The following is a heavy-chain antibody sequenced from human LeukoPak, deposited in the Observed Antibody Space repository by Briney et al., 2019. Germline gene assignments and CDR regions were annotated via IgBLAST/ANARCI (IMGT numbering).Heavy chain of an antibody. V-gene: IGHV3-7*01. CDR3: ARDLQGYSSGWYRGDY. CDR1: GFTFRTYW. CDR2: IKQDGSEK. D-gene: IGHD6-19*01. Sequence: PGGSLRLSCAAPGFTFRTYWMSWVRQAPGKGLEWVAIIKQDGSEKYYVDSVKGRFTISRDNAKNSLYLQMNSLRAEDTAVYYCARDLQGYSSGWYRGDYWGQGTLVTVSS. J-gene: IGHJ4*02.